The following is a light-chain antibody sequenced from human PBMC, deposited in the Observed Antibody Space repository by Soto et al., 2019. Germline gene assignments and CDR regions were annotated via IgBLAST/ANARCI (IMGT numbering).Light chain of an antibody. CDR1: QSIGTY. J-gene: IGKJ4*01. Sequence: EIVLTQSPATLSLSPGERATLSCRASQSIGTYLAWYQQKPGQAPRLLIYDASNRATGIPARFSGGGSGTDFTLVIRSLDPEDFAVYYGQQRNPLTCGGGTKVEIK. CDR2: DAS. V-gene: IGKV3-11*01. CDR3: QQRNPLT.